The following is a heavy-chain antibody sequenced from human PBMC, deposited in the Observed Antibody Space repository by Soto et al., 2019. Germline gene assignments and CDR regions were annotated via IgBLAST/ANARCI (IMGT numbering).Heavy chain of an antibody. Sequence: GGSLRLSCAASGFTFSRYVMHWVRQAPGKGLEWVAVISNDGSKKYYADSVKGRFAISRDTSKNTLYLQMNSLRGEDTAVYYCARDLNQSEDYYYGMDVWGQRTTVTVSS. D-gene: IGHD2-2*01. CDR1: GFTFSRYV. CDR2: ISNDGSKK. V-gene: IGHV3-30*09. CDR3: ARDLNQSEDYYYGMDV. J-gene: IGHJ6*02.